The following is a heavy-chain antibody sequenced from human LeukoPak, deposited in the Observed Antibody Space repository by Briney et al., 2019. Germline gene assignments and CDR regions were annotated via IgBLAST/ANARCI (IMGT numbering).Heavy chain of an antibody. Sequence: GGSLRLSCAASGFTFSSYAMSWVRQAPGKGLEWVSAISGSGGSTYYADSVKGRFTISRDNSKNTLYLQMNSLRAEDTAVYYCAKRNIAAAGIYYYYGMDVWGQGTTVTVSS. CDR3: AKRNIAAAGIYYYYGMDV. J-gene: IGHJ6*02. CDR2: ISGSGGST. CDR1: GFTFSSYA. V-gene: IGHV3-23*01. D-gene: IGHD6-13*01.